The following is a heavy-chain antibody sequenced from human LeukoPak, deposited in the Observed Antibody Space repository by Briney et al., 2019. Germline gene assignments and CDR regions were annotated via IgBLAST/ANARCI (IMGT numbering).Heavy chain of an antibody. CDR1: GFTFSSYA. CDR3: AKDLLYSSGSSDY. CDR2: ISGSGGST. V-gene: IGHV3-23*01. Sequence: PGGSLRLSCAASGFTFSSYAMSWVRQAPGKGLEWVSAISGSGGSTYYADSVRGRFTISRDNSKNTLYLQMNSLRAEDTAVYYCAKDLLYSSGSSDYWGQGTLVTVSS. D-gene: IGHD6-19*01. J-gene: IGHJ4*02.